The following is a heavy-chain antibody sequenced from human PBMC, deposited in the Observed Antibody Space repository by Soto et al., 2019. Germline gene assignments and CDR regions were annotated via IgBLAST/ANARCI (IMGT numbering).Heavy chain of an antibody. CDR2: IYYSGST. J-gene: IGHJ5*02. CDR3: ARQSPMVRGVPNWFDP. Sequence: SSETLSLTCTVSGGSVSSGSYYWSWIRQPPGKGLEWIGYIYYSGSTYYNPSLKSRVTISVDTSKNQFSLKLSSVTAADTAVYYCARQSPMVRGVPNWFDPWGQGTLVTVSS. CDR1: GGSVSSGSYY. D-gene: IGHD3-10*01. V-gene: IGHV4-61*01.